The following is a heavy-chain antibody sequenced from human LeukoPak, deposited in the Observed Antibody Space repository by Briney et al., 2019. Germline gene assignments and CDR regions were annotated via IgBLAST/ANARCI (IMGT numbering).Heavy chain of an antibody. CDR1: GYTFTSYD. V-gene: IGHV1-8*01. Sequence: GASVKVSCKASGYTFTSYDINWARQATGQGLEWMGWMNPNSGNTGYAQKFQGRVTMTRNTSISTAYMELSSLRSEDTAVYYCARGVRAAADYDYWGQGTLVTVSS. CDR3: ARGVRAAADYDY. D-gene: IGHD6-13*01. CDR2: MNPNSGNT. J-gene: IGHJ4*02.